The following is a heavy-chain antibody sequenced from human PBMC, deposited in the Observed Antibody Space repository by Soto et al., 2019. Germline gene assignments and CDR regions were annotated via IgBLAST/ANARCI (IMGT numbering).Heavy chain of an antibody. D-gene: IGHD6-6*01. CDR3: ARLSARNFWFDP. CDR1: GGSISSSSYY. CDR2: IYYSGST. Sequence: SETLSLTCTVSGGSISSSSYYWGWIRQPPGKGLEWIGSIYYSGSTYYNPSLKSRVTISVDTSKNQFSLKLSSVTAADTAVYYCARLSARNFWFDPWGQGTLVTVSS. J-gene: IGHJ5*02. V-gene: IGHV4-39*01.